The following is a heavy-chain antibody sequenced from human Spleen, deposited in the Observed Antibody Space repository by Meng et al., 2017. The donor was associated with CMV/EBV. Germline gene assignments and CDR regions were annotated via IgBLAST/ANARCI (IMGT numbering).Heavy chain of an antibody. CDR3: AGLIVGDGGRGH. J-gene: IGHJ4*02. CDR1: GGTVSSNLYR. V-gene: IGHV4-61*01. Sequence: CIGSGGTVSSNLYRWDWIQQSPGKGLEWIGTTIYGGSTNCNPSLKSRLTISIDTSKNQFSLHLNSATAADTALYYCAGLIVGDGGRGHWGQGTLVTVSS. CDR2: TIYGGST. D-gene: IGHD2/OR15-2a*01.